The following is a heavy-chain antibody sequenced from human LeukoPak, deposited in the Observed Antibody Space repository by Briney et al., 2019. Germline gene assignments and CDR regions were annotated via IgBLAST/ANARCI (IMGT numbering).Heavy chain of an antibody. V-gene: IGHV1-69*05. CDR2: IIPIFGTA. CDR1: GGTFSSYA. D-gene: IGHD2-2*01. CDR3: ARQGYCSSTSCPGLHASMDV. J-gene: IGHJ6*03. Sequence: SVKVSCKASGGTFSSYAISWVRQAPGQGLEWMGGIIPIFGTANYAQKFQGRVTITTDESTSTAYMELSSLRSEDTAVYYCARQGYCSSTSCPGLHASMDVWGKGTTVTVSS.